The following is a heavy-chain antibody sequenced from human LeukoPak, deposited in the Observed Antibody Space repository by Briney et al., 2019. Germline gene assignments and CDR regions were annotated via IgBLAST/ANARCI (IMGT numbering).Heavy chain of an antibody. CDR1: GFTFSSYE. V-gene: IGHV3-48*03. J-gene: IGHJ5*02. CDR2: ISSSGSTI. CDR3: ARESNTMVRGHNWFDP. Sequence: GGSLRLSCAASGFTFSSYEMNWVRQAPGKGLEWVSYISSSGSTIYYADSVKGRFTISRDNAKNSLYLQMNSLRAEDTAVYYCARESNTMVRGHNWFDPWGQGTLVTVSS. D-gene: IGHD3-10*01.